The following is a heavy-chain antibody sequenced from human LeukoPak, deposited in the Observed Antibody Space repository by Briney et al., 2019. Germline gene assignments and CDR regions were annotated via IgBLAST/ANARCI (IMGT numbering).Heavy chain of an antibody. V-gene: IGHV5-51*01. CDR1: ADSFTSYW. D-gene: IGHD1-26*01. Sequence: GESLKISCKGSADSFTSYWIAWVRQMPGKGLEWMGTIFPGDSDTKYSPSFQGQVTMSAGKSISTAYLQWSSLKASDTAMYYCARHGRGGSYLYNWFDPWGQGTLVTVSS. J-gene: IGHJ5*02. CDR2: IFPGDSDT. CDR3: ARHGRGGSYLYNWFDP.